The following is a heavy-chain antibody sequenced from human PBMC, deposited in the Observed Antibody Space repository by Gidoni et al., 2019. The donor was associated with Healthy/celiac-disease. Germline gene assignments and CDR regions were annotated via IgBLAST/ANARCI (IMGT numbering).Heavy chain of an antibody. CDR1: GFPFGTYG. Sequence: QVQLVESGGGVVQPGRSLELSCPAAGFPFGTYGMHWGRQAPGKGLEWVAVISYDGSNKYYADSVKGRFTISRDNSKNTLYLQMNSLRAEDTAVYYCAKDTFGVGDLYYYGMDVWGQGTTVTVSS. V-gene: IGHV3-30*18. J-gene: IGHJ6*02. CDR3: AKDTFGVGDLYYYGMDV. D-gene: IGHD3-3*01. CDR2: ISYDGSNK.